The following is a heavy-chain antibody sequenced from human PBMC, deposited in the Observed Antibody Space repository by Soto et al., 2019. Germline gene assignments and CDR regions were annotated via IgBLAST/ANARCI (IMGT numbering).Heavy chain of an antibody. Sequence: SETLSLTCSVSGGSISSGYYYWSWIRQPPGKGLEWIGSFYHSGSTYYNPSLKSRVTISVDTSKNQFSLKLSSVTAADTAVYYCARGEYYGSGNYFDYWGQGTLVTVSS. CDR1: GGSISSGYYY. V-gene: IGHV4-39*07. CDR3: ARGEYYGSGNYFDY. D-gene: IGHD3-10*01. CDR2: FYHSGST. J-gene: IGHJ4*02.